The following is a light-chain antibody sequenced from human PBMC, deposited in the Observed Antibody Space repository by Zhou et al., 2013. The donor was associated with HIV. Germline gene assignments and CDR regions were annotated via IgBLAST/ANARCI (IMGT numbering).Light chain of an antibody. V-gene: IGKV3-20*01. J-gene: IGKJ1*01. CDR1: QRISSSY. CDR3: QQYDSFSWT. CDR2: GAS. Sequence: EVVLTQSPGTLSLAPGERATLSCRASQRISSSYLAWYQQKPGQAPRLLIFGASGRATGIPDRFSGSGSGTDFSLTISRLEPEDFAVYYCQQYDSFSWTFGQGTKVEIK.